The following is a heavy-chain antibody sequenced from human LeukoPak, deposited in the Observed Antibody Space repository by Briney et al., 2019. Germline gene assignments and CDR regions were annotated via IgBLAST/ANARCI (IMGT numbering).Heavy chain of an antibody. J-gene: IGHJ6*02. CDR1: GFTFSDYH. CDR3: ASIPGQSYYYYGMDV. D-gene: IGHD1-1*01. Sequence: GGSLRLSCAASGFTFSDYHMSWIRQAPGRGLEWVSYISSSSSYTNYADSVKGRFTISRDNAKNSLYLQMNSLRAEDTAVYYCASIPGQSYYYYGMDVWGQGTTVTVSS. CDR2: ISSSSSYT. V-gene: IGHV3-11*06.